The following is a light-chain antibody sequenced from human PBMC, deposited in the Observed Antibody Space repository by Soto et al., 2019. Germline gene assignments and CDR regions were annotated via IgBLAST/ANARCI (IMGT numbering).Light chain of an antibody. J-gene: IGLJ2*01. CDR1: SSNIGRNS. CDR2: SDN. Sequence: QAVVTQPPSASGTPGQRVTISCSGSSSNIGRNSVNWYQHVPGTAPKLLIYSDNQRPSGVPDRFPGSRSGASVSLAISGLHSEDEADYYCGAWDDSLNGVLFGGGTKLTVL. V-gene: IGLV1-44*01. CDR3: GAWDDSLNGVL.